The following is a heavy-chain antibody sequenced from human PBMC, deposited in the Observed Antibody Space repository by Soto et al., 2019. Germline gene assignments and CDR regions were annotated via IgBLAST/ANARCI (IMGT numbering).Heavy chain of an antibody. J-gene: IGHJ6*03. D-gene: IGHD3-9*01. V-gene: IGHV1-18*01. CDR2: ISAYNGNT. Sequence: GVSVKVSCKASGYTFTSYGISCVRQAPGQGLEWMGWISAYNGNTNYAQKLQGRVTMTTDTSTSTAYMELRSLRSDDTAVYYCARVFSYYYYMDVWGKGTTVTVSS. CDR3: ARVFSYYYYMDV. CDR1: GYTFTSYG.